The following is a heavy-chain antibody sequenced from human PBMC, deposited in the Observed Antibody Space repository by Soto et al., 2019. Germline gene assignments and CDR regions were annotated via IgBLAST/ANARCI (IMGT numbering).Heavy chain of an antibody. Sequence: SETLSLTCAVYGGSFSGYYWSWIRQPPGKGLEWIGEINHSGSTNYNPSLKSRVTISVDTSKNQFSLKLSSVTAADTAVYYCARGLSMVQGVIEKDNWFDPWGQGTLVTVSS. D-gene: IGHD3-10*01. J-gene: IGHJ5*02. V-gene: IGHV4-34*01. CDR2: INHSGST. CDR3: ARGLSMVQGVIEKDNWFDP. CDR1: GGSFSGYY.